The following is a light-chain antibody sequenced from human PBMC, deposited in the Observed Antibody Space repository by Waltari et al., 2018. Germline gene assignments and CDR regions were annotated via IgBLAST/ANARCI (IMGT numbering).Light chain of an antibody. CDR3: TSFTSSRTYV. V-gene: IGLV2-14*03. CDR2: DVS. CDR1: STDVGGYDY. J-gene: IGLJ1*01. Sequence: QSALTQPVSVSGSPGQSLAISCTGTSTDVGGYDYVFWYQQHPGKVPKLMIYDVSARPSGVSNRFSGSKSGNTASLTISGLQAEDEADYYCTSFTSSRTYVFGTGTKVTVL.